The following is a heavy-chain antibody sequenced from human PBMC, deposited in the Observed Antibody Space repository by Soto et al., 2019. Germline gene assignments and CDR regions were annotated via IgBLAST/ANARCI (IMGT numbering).Heavy chain of an antibody. CDR3: ATWRFDY. J-gene: IGHJ4*02. V-gene: IGHV6-1*01. CDR1: GDSVSSNRAA. Sequence: PSQTLSLTCAISGDSVSSNRAAWNWIRHSPSRGLEWLGRTYYRSKWYNDYAVSMRSRITINPDTTKNQFSLQLNSATPEDTAVYYCATWRFDYWGQGTLVTHSS. CDR2: TYYRSKWYN.